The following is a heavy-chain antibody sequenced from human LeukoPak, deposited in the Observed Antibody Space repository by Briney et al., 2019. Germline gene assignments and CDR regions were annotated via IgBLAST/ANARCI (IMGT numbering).Heavy chain of an antibody. D-gene: IGHD3-10*01. CDR1: GGSISSGGYY. J-gene: IGHJ4*02. CDR2: IYYSGST. V-gene: IGHV4-31*03. CDR3: ARGPPRQRLITMVRVTERGFDY. Sequence: PSQTLSLTCTVSGGSISSGGYYWSWIRQHPGKGLEWIGYIYYSGSTYYNPSLKSRVTISVDTSKNQFSLKLSSVTAADTAVYYCARGPPRQRLITMVRVTERGFDYWGQGTLVTVSS.